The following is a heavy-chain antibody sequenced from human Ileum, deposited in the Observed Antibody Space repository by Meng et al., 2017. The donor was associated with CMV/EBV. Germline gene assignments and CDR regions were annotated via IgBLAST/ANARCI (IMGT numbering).Heavy chain of an antibody. CDR2: MNPNSGNT. J-gene: IGHJ6*02. D-gene: IGHD3-3*01. Sequence: ASVKVSCKASGYTFTSYDINWVRQATGQGLEWMGWMNPNSGNTGYAQKFQGRVTITRNTSISTAYMELSSLRSEDTAVYYCARGWMGWLSSYYYYGMDVWGQGNTV. V-gene: IGHV1-8*03. CDR3: ARGWMGWLSSYYYYGMDV. CDR1: GYTFTSYD.